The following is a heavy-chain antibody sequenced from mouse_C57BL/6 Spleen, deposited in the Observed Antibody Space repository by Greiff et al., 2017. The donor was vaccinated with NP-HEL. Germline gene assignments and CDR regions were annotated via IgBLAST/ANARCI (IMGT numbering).Heavy chain of an antibody. J-gene: IGHJ1*03. V-gene: IGHV2-5*01. CDR3: AKKRDYDGDWYFDV. CDR1: GFSLTSYG. D-gene: IGHD2-4*01. Sequence: VKLKQSGPGLVQPSQSLSITCTVSGFSLTSYGVHWVRQSPGKGLEWLGVIWRGGSTDYNAAFMSRLSITKDNSKSQVFFKMNSLQADDTAIYYCAKKRDYDGDWYFDVWGTGTTVTVSS. CDR2: IWRGGST.